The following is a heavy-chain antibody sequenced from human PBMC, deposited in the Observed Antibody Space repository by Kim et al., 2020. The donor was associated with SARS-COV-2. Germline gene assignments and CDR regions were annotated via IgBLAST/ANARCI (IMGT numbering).Heavy chain of an antibody. D-gene: IGHD6-19*01. CDR3: ARVGIAVAGYYYYGMDV. V-gene: IGHV5-10-1*01. CDR1: GYSFTSYW. J-gene: IGHJ6*02. CDR2: IDPSDSYT. Sequence: GESLKISCKGSGYSFTSYWISWVRQMPGKGLEWMGRIDPSDSYTNYSPSFQGHVTISADKSISTAYLQWSSLKASDTALYYCARVGIAVAGYYYYGMDVWAQGTTVTVSS.